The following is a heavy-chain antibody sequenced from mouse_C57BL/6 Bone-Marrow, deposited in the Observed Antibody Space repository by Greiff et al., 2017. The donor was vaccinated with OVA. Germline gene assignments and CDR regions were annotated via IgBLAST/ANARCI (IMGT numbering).Heavy chain of an antibody. D-gene: IGHD2-1*01. CDR3: ARLRGNSFLYYAMDY. CDR1: GYTFTDHT. CDR2: IYPRDGST. Sequence: QVQLQQSDAELVKPGASVKISCKVSGYTFTDHTIHWMKQRPEQGLEWIGYIYPRDGSTKYNEKFKGKATLTADKSSSTAYMQLNSLTSEDSAVYFCARLRGNSFLYYAMDYWGQGTSVTVSS. J-gene: IGHJ4*01. V-gene: IGHV1-78*01.